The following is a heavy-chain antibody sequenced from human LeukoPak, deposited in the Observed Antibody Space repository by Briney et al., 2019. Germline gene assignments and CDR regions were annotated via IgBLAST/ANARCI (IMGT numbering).Heavy chain of an antibody. Sequence: GGSLRLSCAASGFTFSDCSIHWVRQASGKGLEWVGLIDKKTKNYETAYAASVRGRFTISRDDSQNTAYLQMYSLETEDTALYYCTRDAGTYNWLDPWGQGTLVTVSS. CDR3: TRDAGTYNWLDP. CDR2: IDKKTKNYET. CDR1: GFTFSDCS. J-gene: IGHJ5*02. D-gene: IGHD1-26*01. V-gene: IGHV3-73*01.